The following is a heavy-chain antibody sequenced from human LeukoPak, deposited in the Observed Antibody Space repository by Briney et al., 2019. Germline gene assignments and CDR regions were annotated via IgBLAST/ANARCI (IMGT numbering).Heavy chain of an antibody. Sequence: PGGSLRLSCAASGFTFSSYAMHWVRQAPGKGLEWVAFIRYDGSNKYYADSVKGRFTISRDNSKNTLYLQMNSLRAKDTAVYYCAKDLEIFGVVIIAIDYWGQGTLVTVSS. J-gene: IGHJ4*02. CDR2: IRYDGSNK. CDR3: AKDLEIFGVVIIAIDY. CDR1: GFTFSSYA. V-gene: IGHV3-30*02. D-gene: IGHD3-3*01.